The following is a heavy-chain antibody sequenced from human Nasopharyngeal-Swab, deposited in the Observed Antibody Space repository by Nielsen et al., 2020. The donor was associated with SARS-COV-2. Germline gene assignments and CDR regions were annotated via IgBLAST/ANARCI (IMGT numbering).Heavy chain of an antibody. CDR3: ATAGGWYFDY. D-gene: IGHD6-19*01. CDR2: IKQDGSEK. Sequence: GESLKISCAASGFTFSNYWMNRVRQAPGKGLEWVAKIKQDGSEKYYVDSVKGRFTISRDNAKNSLYLQMDSLRAEDTAVYYCATAGGWYFDYWGQGTLVTVSS. J-gene: IGHJ4*02. V-gene: IGHV3-7*03. CDR1: GFTFSNYW.